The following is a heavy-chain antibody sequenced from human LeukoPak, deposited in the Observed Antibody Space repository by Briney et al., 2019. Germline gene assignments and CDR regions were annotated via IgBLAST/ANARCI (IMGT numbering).Heavy chain of an antibody. J-gene: IGHJ4*02. V-gene: IGHV3-48*02. CDR2: ITASGTAM. CDR3: ASSGSYRFDY. D-gene: IGHD1-26*01. Sequence: GGSLRLSCAASGFIFSNYGMNWVRQAPGKGLEWVSHITASGTAMFYADSVKGRFTISRDNAKNSLYLQMNSLRDEDTAVYYCASSGSYRFDYWGQGTLVTVSS. CDR1: GFIFSNYG.